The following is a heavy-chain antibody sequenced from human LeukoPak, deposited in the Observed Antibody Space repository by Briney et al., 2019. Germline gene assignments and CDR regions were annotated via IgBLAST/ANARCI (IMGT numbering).Heavy chain of an antibody. CDR1: GGSLSGYF. CDR2: IYYTGST. J-gene: IGHJ4*02. Sequence: SETLSLTCTVSGGSLSGYFWTWVRQPPGKGLEWIGFIYYTGSTNYNPSLKSRVTISIDTSKNQFSLKLSSVTAADTAVYYCARGSGSPEYWGQGTLVTVSS. D-gene: IGHD1-26*01. V-gene: IGHV4-59*01. CDR3: ARGSGSPEY.